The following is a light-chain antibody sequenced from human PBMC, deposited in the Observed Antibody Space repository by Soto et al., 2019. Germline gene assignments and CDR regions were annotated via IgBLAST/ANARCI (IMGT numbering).Light chain of an antibody. Sequence: EIVMTQSPATLSVSPGERATLSCRASQIISNNLAWYQQKPGRAPRLFIYDASTRATGIPARFSGSGSGTEFTLTISSLQSEDFATYYCQQSYSTPYTFGQGTKLEIK. CDR1: QIISNN. CDR2: DAS. CDR3: QQSYSTPYT. J-gene: IGKJ2*01. V-gene: IGKV3-15*01.